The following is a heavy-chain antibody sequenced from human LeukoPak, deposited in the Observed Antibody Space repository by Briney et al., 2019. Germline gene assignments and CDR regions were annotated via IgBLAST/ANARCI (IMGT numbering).Heavy chain of an antibody. CDR3: ARDLEVVVTAIGDY. J-gene: IGHJ4*02. CDR2: IYYSGST. D-gene: IGHD2-21*02. V-gene: IGHV4-31*03. CDR1: GGSISSGGYY. Sequence: SETLSLTCTVSGGSISSGGYYWSWIRQHPGKGLEWIGYIYYSGSTYYNPSPKSRVTISVDTSKNQFSLKLSSVTAADTAVYYCARDLEVVVTAIGDYWGQGTLVTVSS.